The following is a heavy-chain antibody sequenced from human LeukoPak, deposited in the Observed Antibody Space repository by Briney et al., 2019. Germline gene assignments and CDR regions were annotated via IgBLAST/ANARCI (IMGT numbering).Heavy chain of an antibody. Sequence: SETLSLTCTVSGGSISSYYWSWIRQPPGKGLEWIGYIYYSGSTNYNPSLKSRVTISVDTSKNQFSLKLSSVTAADTAVYYCARHWVGEWSYYGMDVWGQGTTVTVSS. J-gene: IGHJ6*02. CDR2: IYYSGST. CDR3: ARHWVGEWSYYGMDV. D-gene: IGHD3-3*01. CDR1: GGSISSYY. V-gene: IGHV4-59*08.